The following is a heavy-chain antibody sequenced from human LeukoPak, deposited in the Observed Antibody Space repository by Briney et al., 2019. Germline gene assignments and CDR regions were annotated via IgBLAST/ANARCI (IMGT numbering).Heavy chain of an antibody. D-gene: IGHD3-16*02. CDR3: GKESAIKFGGVIVMSVALEI. J-gene: IGHJ3*02. CDR1: GGSFSGYY. CDR2: INHSGST. Sequence: SETLSLTCAVYGGSFSGYYWSWIRQPPGKGLEWIGEINHSGSTNYNPSLKSRVTISVDTSKNQFSLKLSSVTAADTAVYYCGKESAIKFGGVIVMSVALEIWGQGKMVTVSS. V-gene: IGHV4-34*01.